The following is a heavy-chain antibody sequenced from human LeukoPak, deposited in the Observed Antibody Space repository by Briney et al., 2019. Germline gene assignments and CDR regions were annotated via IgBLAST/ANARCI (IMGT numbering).Heavy chain of an antibody. CDR1: GFTFSSYG. D-gene: IGHD3-22*01. CDR2: ISGSGGST. CDR3: ASRLVYDSSGYYPLFYDY. V-gene: IGHV3-23*01. Sequence: PGGSLRLSCAASGFTFSSYGMSWVRQAPGKGLEWVSAISGSGGSTYYADSVKGRFTISRDNSKNTLYLQMNSLRAEDTAVYYCASRLVYDSSGYYPLFYDYWGQGTLVTVSS. J-gene: IGHJ4*02.